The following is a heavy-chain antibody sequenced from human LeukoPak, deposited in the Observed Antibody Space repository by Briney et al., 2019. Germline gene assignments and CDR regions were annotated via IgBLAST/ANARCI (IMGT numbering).Heavy chain of an antibody. Sequence: SETLSLTCAVYGGSFSGYYWSWIRQPPGKGLEWIGEINHSGSTNYNPSLKSRVTISVDTSKNQFSLKLSSVTAADTAVYYCARDPQFNPGGDDAFDIWGQGTMVTVSS. J-gene: IGHJ3*02. CDR3: ARDPQFNPGGDDAFDI. V-gene: IGHV4-34*01. CDR2: INHSGST. CDR1: GGSFSGYY. D-gene: IGHD2-21*01.